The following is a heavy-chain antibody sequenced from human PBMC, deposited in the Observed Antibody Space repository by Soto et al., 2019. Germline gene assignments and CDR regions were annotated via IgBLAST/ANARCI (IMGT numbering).Heavy chain of an antibody. CDR3: ARDPVNTVTTISWFDP. Sequence: RKAPGKGLGWVAVIWYDGRNKYYAASVKGRFTISRDNSKNTLYLQMNSLRAEDTAVYYCARDPVNTVTTISWFDPWGQGTLVTVSS. CDR2: IWYDGRNK. V-gene: IGHV3-33*01. J-gene: IGHJ5*02. D-gene: IGHD4-4*01.